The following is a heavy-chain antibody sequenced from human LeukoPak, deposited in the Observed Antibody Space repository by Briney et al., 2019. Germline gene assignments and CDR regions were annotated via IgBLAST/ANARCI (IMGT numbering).Heavy chain of an antibody. V-gene: IGHV4-59*01. CDR2: IYYSGST. D-gene: IGHD3-22*01. J-gene: IGHJ3*02. Sequence: SETLSLTCTVSGGSISSYYWSWIRQPPGKGLEWVGYIYYSGSTNYIPSLKSRVTISVDTSKNQFSLKLSSVTAAGTAVYYCARARTLITMIVVADYDAFDIWGQGTMVTVSS. CDR1: GGSISSYY. CDR3: ARARTLITMIVVADYDAFDI.